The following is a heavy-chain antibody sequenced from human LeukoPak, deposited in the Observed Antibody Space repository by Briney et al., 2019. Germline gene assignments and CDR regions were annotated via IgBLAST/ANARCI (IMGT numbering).Heavy chain of an antibody. CDR3: ARDRYGDYSIDY. D-gene: IGHD4-17*01. J-gene: IGHJ4*02. CDR2: ISSSSSTI. Sequence: LSLTCTVSGGSISSYYWSWIRQPPGKGLEWVSYISSSSSTIYYADSVKGRFTISRDNAKNSLYLQMNSLRAEDTAVYYCARDRYGDYSIDYWGQGTLVTVSS. V-gene: IGHV3-11*01. CDR1: GGSISSYY.